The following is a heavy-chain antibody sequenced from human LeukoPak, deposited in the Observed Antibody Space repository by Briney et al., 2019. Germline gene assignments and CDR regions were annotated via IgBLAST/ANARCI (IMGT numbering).Heavy chain of an antibody. CDR1: GFTFRSYS. CDR3: AREAEEAFDY. Sequence: GGSLRLSCAASGFTFRSYSMNWVRQAPGKGLEWVSSIGGSSTSIYYADSVKGRFTISRDNAKNSLYLQMNRLRAEDTAVYFCAREAEEAFDYWGQGTLVTVSS. CDR2: IGGSSTSI. V-gene: IGHV3-21*01. J-gene: IGHJ4*02.